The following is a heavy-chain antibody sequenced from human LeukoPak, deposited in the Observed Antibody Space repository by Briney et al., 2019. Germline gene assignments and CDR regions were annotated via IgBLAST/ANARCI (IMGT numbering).Heavy chain of an antibody. CDR3: ARARGGSGYCSSTSCPFDY. Sequence: SETLSLTCTVSGGSISSYYWSWIRQPPGKGLEWIGYIYYSGSTNYNPSLKSRVTISVDTSKNQLSLKLSSVTAADTAVYYCARARGGSGYCSSTSCPFDYWGQGTLVTVSS. D-gene: IGHD2-2*01. J-gene: IGHJ4*02. CDR2: IYYSGST. V-gene: IGHV4-59*12. CDR1: GGSISSYY.